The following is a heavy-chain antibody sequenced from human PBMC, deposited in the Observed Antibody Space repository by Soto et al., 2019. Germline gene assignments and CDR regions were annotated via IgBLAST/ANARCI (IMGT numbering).Heavy chain of an antibody. V-gene: IGHV4-39*01. D-gene: IGHD3-22*01. J-gene: IGHJ5*02. Sequence: HLHLQESGPGLVKPSETLSLTCTVSGDSISDSNYYWGWIRQPPGKGLEWIANINYGGISYYNPSLRSRVAISVDTSKNQFSLKLNSVTAADTAIYYCARSNSGYYKWFDPWGQGTLVTVSS. CDR1: GDSISDSNYY. CDR2: INYGGIS. CDR3: ARSNSGYYKWFDP.